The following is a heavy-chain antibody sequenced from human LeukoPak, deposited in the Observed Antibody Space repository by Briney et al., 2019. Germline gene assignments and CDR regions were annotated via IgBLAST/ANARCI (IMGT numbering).Heavy chain of an antibody. D-gene: IGHD3-3*01. CDR1: GFTFSNYW. V-gene: IGHV3-7*01. CDR3: AGDNGVVHGVYYMDV. J-gene: IGHJ6*03. Sequence: GGSLRLSCAASGFTFSNYWMTWVRQAPGKGLEWVADIKQDGSEKLYVKSVRGRFTISRDNAQMSLFLQMNSLRAEDTAVYYCAGDNGVVHGVYYMDVWGKGTTVTVS. CDR2: IKQDGSEK.